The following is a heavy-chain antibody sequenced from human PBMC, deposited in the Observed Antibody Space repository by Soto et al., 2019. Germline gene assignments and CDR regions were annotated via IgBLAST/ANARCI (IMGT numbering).Heavy chain of an antibody. CDR2: MNQDGSES. CDR1: GFSLSSYW. CDR3: ARLSTAAGRRDLAC. V-gene: IGHV3-7*01. J-gene: IGHJ4*02. D-gene: IGHD6-25*01. Sequence: EVQLVESGGGLVQPGGSLRLSCAASGFSLSSYWMSWVRQAPGKGLEWVANMNQDGSESDYVGSVKGRFTFTRDNAKTSLYLQMTSLRAEDTAVYYCARLSTAAGRRDLACWGQGTLVTVSS.